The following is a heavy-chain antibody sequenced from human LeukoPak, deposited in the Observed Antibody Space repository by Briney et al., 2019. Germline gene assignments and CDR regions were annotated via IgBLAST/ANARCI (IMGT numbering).Heavy chain of an antibody. V-gene: IGHV3-21*01. Sequence: GGSLRLSCAASGFTFSSYSMNWVRQAPGKGLEWVSSISSSSSYIYYADSVKGRFTISRDNAKNSLYLQMNSLRAEDTAVYYCARAQRSYYYGSSGYYRPAYYFDYWGQGTLVTVSS. CDR1: GFTFSSYS. D-gene: IGHD3-22*01. CDR2: ISSSSSYI. J-gene: IGHJ4*02. CDR3: ARAQRSYYYGSSGYYRPAYYFDY.